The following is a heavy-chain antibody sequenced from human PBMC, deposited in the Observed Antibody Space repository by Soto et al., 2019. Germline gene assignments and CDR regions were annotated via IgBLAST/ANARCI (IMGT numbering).Heavy chain of an antibody. D-gene: IGHD3-16*01. Sequence: QVQLMQSGAEVRKPGASVKVSCKASGYTFTDYDINWVRQATGQGLEWLGWMTPKSGYTGYAQKFQGRVTLARDTSRGTAYMELSSLTSYYTAVYYCTRNLDNTGDVDHWGQGTLVTVSS. CDR2: MTPKSGYT. CDR1: GYTFTDYD. CDR3: TRNLDNTGDVDH. V-gene: IGHV1-8*02. J-gene: IGHJ4*02.